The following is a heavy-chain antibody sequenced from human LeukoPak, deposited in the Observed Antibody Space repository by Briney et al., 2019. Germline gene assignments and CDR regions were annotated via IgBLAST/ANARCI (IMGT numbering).Heavy chain of an antibody. V-gene: IGHV4-39*07. D-gene: IGHD6-19*01. CDR3: AGLISSGWYAGRDY. Sequence: SETLSLTCTVSGGSISSSSYYWGWIRQPPGKGLEWIGEINHSGSTNYNPSLKSRVTISVDTSKNQFSLKLSSVTAADTAVYYCAGLISSGWYAGRDYWGQGTLVTVSS. CDR2: INHSGST. J-gene: IGHJ4*02. CDR1: GGSISSSSYY.